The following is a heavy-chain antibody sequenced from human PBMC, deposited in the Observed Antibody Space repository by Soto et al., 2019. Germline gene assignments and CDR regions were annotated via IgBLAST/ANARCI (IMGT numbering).Heavy chain of an antibody. Sequence: SVKVSCKASGGTFSSYAISWGRQAPGQGLEWMGGIIPIFGTANYAQKFQGRVTITADESTSTAYMELSSLRSEDTAVYYCARGNWNYYYYGMDVWGQGTTVTSP. CDR3: ARGNWNYYYYGMDV. D-gene: IGHD1-20*01. CDR2: IIPIFGTA. CDR1: GGTFSSYA. J-gene: IGHJ6*02. V-gene: IGHV1-69*13.